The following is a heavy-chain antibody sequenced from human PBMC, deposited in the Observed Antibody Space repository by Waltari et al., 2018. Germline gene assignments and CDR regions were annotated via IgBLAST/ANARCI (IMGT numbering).Heavy chain of an antibody. CDR1: GFTFSSYA. CDR3: AKAPGYSSSWYYFDY. V-gene: IGHV3-23*04. J-gene: IGHJ4*02. Sequence: EVQLVESGGGLVQPGGYLRLSCAASGFTFSSYAMSWVRQAPGKGLEWVSAISGRGGSTYYADYVKGRVTIARDNSKNTLYLQMNSLRAEDTAVYYCAKAPGYSSSWYYFDYWGQGTLVTVSS. CDR2: ISGRGGST. D-gene: IGHD6-13*01.